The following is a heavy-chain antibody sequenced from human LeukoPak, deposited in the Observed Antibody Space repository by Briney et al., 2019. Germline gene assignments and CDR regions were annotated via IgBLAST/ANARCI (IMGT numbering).Heavy chain of an antibody. J-gene: IGHJ4*02. D-gene: IGHD5/OR15-5a*01. CDR2: ITGSGGST. V-gene: IGHV3-23*01. Sequence: GGSLRLSCAASGFTFSSYAMSWVRQAPGKGLEWVSGITGSGGSTHYSDSVDGRFTISRDNSNNMLYLQMSSLRAEDTAVYYCARGGLRYRLTYFDYWGQGTLVTVSS. CDR3: ARGGLRYRLTYFDY. CDR1: GFTFSSYA.